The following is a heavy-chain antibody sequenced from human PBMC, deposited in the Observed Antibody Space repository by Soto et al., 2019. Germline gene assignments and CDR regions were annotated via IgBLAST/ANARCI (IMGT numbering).Heavy chain of an antibody. V-gene: IGHV1-2*02. Sequence: APVKLSCKASGYTFSVYHMQSARQAPGQGLERMGWVHPNSGGTNYAQRFEGRVTMTRDTSINTAYMELSRLTSDGTAVDYCAKELLRGMDVWGQGTTVTVSS. CDR2: VHPNSGGT. J-gene: IGHJ6*02. D-gene: IGHD2-15*01. CDR3: AKELLRGMDV. CDR1: GYTFSVYH.